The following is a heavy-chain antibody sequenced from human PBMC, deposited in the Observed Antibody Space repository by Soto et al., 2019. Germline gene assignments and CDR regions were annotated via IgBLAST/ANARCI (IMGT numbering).Heavy chain of an antibody. CDR1: GYTFTSYA. CDR3: ARDLGDHFWRGSSVY. CDR2: INAGNGNT. V-gene: IGHV1-3*01. J-gene: IGHJ4*02. Sequence: ASVKVSCKASGYTFTSYAMHWVRQAPGQRLEWMGWINAGNGNTKYSQKFQGRVTITRDTSASTAYMELSSLRSEDTAVYYCARDLGDHFWRGSSVYCGQGTLVTVSS. D-gene: IGHD3-3*02.